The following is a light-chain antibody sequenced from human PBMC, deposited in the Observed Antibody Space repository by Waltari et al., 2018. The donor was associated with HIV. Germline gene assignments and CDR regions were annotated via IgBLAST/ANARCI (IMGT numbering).Light chain of an antibody. V-gene: IGKV4-1*01. J-gene: IGKJ1*01. CDR3: QQYYSTPWT. CDR2: WAS. Sequence: DIATTQSPDSLAVSLGARATFNCKSSQSVLYSSNNKNYLAWYQQKPGQPRKLLIYWASTRESGVPDRFSGSGSGTDLTLTISSLQAEDVAVYYCQQYYSTPWTFGQGTKVEIK. CDR1: QSVLYSSNNKNY.